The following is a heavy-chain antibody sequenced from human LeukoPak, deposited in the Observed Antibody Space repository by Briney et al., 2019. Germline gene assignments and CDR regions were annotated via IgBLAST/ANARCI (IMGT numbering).Heavy chain of an antibody. CDR1: GDSISNYY. CDR3: AKDILRWAFDY. CDR2: IYTSGST. D-gene: IGHD5-24*01. Sequence: SETLSLTCTVSGDSISNYYWTWIRQPAAKGLEWIGRIYTSGSTNYSPSLKSRVTMSVDTSKNQVSLNLSSVTAADTAVYYCAKDILRWAFDYWGQGTLVTVSS. V-gene: IGHV4-4*07. J-gene: IGHJ4*02.